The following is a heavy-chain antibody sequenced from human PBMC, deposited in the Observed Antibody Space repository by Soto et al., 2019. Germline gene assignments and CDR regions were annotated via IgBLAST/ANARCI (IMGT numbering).Heavy chain of an antibody. V-gene: IGHV3-30*02. CDR1: GFTFSSYG. D-gene: IGHD3-3*01. Sequence: GGSLRLSFAASGFTFSSYGMHWVRQAPGKGLEWVAVIWYDGSNKYYADSVKGRFTISRDNSKNTLYLQMNSLRAEDTAVYYCAKGGITIFGVVLYYFDYWGQGTLVTVSS. CDR2: IWYDGSNK. CDR3: AKGGITIFGVVLYYFDY. J-gene: IGHJ4*02.